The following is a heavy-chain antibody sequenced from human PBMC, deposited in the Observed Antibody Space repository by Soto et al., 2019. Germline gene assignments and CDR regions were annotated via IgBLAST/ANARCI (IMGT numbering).Heavy chain of an antibody. Sequence: PGGSLRLSCSGFGFSINTYWMNWIRQTPGKGLEWVANINPEGNAKTYADPVKGRFIVSRDNTRNSLDLQMNSLRVEDSAVYFCAAWDISNIWGQGILVTVSS. CDR3: AAWDISNI. V-gene: IGHV3-7*01. J-gene: IGHJ4*02. CDR2: INPEGNAK. D-gene: IGHD2-15*01. CDR1: GFSINTYW.